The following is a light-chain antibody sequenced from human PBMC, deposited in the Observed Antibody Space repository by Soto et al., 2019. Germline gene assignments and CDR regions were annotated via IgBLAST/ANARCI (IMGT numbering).Light chain of an antibody. CDR1: QGIRHD. CDR3: INDYHRPPT. Sequence: AIQMTQSPSSLSASVGDRVTITCRASQGIRHDLGWYQQKPGKAPKLQIYAASRLQSGVPSRFSGSGSGTDFTLTIRRLQPEDFKTYKSINDYHRPPTFGHGTKVEIK. V-gene: IGKV1-6*01. CDR2: AAS. J-gene: IGKJ1*01.